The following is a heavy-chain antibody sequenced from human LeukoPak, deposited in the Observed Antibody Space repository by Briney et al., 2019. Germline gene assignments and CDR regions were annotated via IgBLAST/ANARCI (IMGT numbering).Heavy chain of an antibody. J-gene: IGHJ6*03. CDR3: ARDGYFGSDSVTGAGALGDYYMDV. CDR1: GFSFSSYS. CDR2: INDDVT. D-gene: IGHD3-9*01. Sequence: GGSLRLSCTASGFSFSSYSMSWVRQPPGKGLEWISAINDDVTYYRDSVKGRFTVSRDNSRITLYLQLNSLRAEDTALYYCARDGYFGSDSVTGAGALGDYYMDVWGKGTTVTVSS. V-gene: IGHV3-66*02.